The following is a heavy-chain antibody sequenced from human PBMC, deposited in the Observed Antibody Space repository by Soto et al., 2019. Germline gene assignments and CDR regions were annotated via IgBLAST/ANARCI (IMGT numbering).Heavy chain of an antibody. J-gene: IGHJ4*02. V-gene: IGHV3-7*03. Sequence: RRILKNKGKGLEWVANINEDGSQKYHVPSVKGRFIVSRDNAKNSLYLQMNSLRVEDTAMYYCVTPRFDYWGQGTLVTVSS. CDR2: INEDGSQK. D-gene: IGHD1-20*01. CDR3: VTPRFDY.